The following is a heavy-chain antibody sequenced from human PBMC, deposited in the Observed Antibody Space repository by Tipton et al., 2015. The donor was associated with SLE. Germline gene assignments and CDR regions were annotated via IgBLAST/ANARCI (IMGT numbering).Heavy chain of an antibody. D-gene: IGHD2-21*01. CDR3: ARGAVLIQDNSWFDP. V-gene: IGHV4-61*09. CDR2: IYTSGST. CDR1: GGSISSGSYH. J-gene: IGHJ5*02. Sequence: LRLSCTVSGGSISSGSYHWSWIRQPAVKGLEWIGHIYTSGSTNYNPSLKSRVTISVDTSKNQFSPKLSSVAAADTAVYYCARGAVLIQDNSWFDPWGQGTLVTVSS.